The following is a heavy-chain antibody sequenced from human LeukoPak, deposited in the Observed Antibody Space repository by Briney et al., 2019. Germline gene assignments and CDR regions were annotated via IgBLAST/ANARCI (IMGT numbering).Heavy chain of an antibody. CDR1: GDSVSSNSAA. J-gene: IGHJ6*02. CDR2: TYYRSKWYN. CDR3: AYYRIAAAGTYYYGMVV. V-gene: IGHV6-1*01. D-gene: IGHD6-13*01. Sequence: SQTLSLTCAISGDSVSSNSAAWNWIRQSPSRGLEWLGRTYYRSKWYNDYAVSVKSRITINPDTSKNQFSLQLNSVTPEDTAVYYCAYYRIAAAGTYYYGMVVWGQGTTVTVSS.